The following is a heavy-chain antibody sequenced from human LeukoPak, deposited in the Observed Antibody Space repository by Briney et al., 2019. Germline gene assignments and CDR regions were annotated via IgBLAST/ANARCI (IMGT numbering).Heavy chain of an antibody. Sequence: PGGSLRLSCAASGFTFSSYGMHWVRQAPGKGLEWVAFIRCDGSNKYYADSVKGRFTISRDNSKNTLYLQMNSLRAEDTAVYYCAKLSSSWYLSDYWGQGTLVTVSS. J-gene: IGHJ4*02. CDR1: GFTFSSYG. CDR2: IRCDGSNK. CDR3: AKLSSSWYLSDY. D-gene: IGHD6-13*01. V-gene: IGHV3-30*02.